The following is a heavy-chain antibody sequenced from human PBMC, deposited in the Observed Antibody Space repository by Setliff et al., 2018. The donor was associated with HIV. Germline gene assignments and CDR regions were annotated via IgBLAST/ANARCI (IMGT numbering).Heavy chain of an antibody. CDR3: ARLTTTYYYDSSAYYHPV. CDR1: GGSFSNYY. Sequence: PSQTLSLTCAVYGGSFSNYYWSWIRQTPGEGPEWTGEINHSEITKYNPSLESRVTISLDTSKNQFSLNLTSVTAADTAVFYCARLTTTYYYDSSAYYHPVWGQGTLVTVSS. D-gene: IGHD3-22*01. CDR2: INHSEIT. J-gene: IGHJ4*02. V-gene: IGHV4-34*01.